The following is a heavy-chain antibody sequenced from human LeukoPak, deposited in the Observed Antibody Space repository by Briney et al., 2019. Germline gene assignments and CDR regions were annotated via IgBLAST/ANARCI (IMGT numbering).Heavy chain of an antibody. V-gene: IGHV3-15*01. Sequence: PGGSLRLSCAASGFTFSYAWMSWVRQAPGKGLEWVGRIKSKTDGGTTDYGAIVKGRFTISRDDSKNTLYLQMNSLKTEDTAVYYCTTVEYQLPNEYLQHWGQGTLVTVSS. CDR1: GFTFSYAW. D-gene: IGHD2-2*01. J-gene: IGHJ1*01. CDR3: TTVEYQLPNEYLQH. CDR2: IKSKTDGGTT.